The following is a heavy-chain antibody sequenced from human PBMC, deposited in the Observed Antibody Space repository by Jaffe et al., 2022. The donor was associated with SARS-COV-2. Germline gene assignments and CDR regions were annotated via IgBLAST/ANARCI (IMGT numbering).Heavy chain of an antibody. CDR3: TKRCSRPCDDY. V-gene: IGHV3-23*04. CDR1: GFTFKNYG. Sequence: EVQLVEFGGDLVQPGGSLRLSCVASGFTFKNYGMNWVRQAPGKGLEWVSSITDSGGDTNYADSVQGRFTISRDNSKNTVHLQMNSLRAEDTAMYYCTKRCSRPCDDYWGQGTLVTVSS. CDR2: ITDSGGDT. J-gene: IGHJ4*02. D-gene: IGHD6-19*01.